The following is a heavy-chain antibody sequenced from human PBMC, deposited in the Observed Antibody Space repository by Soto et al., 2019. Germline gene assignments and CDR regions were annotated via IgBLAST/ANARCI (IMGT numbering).Heavy chain of an antibody. CDR2: ISYDGSNK. V-gene: IGHV3-30*03. Sequence: VGSLRLSCAASGFTFSSYGVHWVRQAPGKGLEWVAVISYDGSNKYYADSVKGRFTISRDNSKNTLYLQMNSLRAEDTAVYYCGGYYDSSGYYFDAFDIWGQGTMVTVSS. CDR1: GFTFSSYG. CDR3: GGYYDSSGYYFDAFDI. D-gene: IGHD3-22*01. J-gene: IGHJ3*02.